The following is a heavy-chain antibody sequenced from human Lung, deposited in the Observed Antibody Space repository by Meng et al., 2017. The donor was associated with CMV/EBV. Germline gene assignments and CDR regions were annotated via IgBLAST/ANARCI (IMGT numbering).Heavy chain of an antibody. Sequence: KSLKISXAASGFTFNTYAMHWVRQAPGKGLEWVAVISYDGSNKYTADSVQGRLTISRDNAKNSLYLQMNSLRAEDTALYYCAKDVVGAATTYYFDYWGQGTLVTVSS. CDR2: ISYDGSNK. V-gene: IGHV3-30*04. J-gene: IGHJ4*02. CDR1: GFTFNTYA. D-gene: IGHD4-11*01. CDR3: AKDVVGAATTYYFDY.